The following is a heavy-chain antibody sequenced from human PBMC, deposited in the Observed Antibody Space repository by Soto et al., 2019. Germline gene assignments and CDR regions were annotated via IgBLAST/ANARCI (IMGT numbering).Heavy chain of an antibody. CDR2: IWYDGSNK. D-gene: IGHD6-19*01. Sequence: QVQLVESGGGVVQPGRSLRLSCAASGFTFSSYGMHWVRQAPGKGLEWVAVIWYDGSNKYYADSVKGRFTISRDNSKNTLYLQMNSLRAEDTAVYYCARGSQWLVNYYHGGMDVWGQGTTVTVSS. CDR3: ARGSQWLVNYYHGGMDV. CDR1: GFTFSSYG. V-gene: IGHV3-33*01. J-gene: IGHJ6*02.